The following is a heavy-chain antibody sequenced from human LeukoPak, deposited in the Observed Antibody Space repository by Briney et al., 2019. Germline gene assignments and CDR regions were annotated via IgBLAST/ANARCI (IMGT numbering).Heavy chain of an antibody. CDR3: ARGRGVVVPAAMRFDY. CDR2: INAGNGNT. Sequence: ASVKVSCKASGYTFTSYGINWVRQAPGQGLEWMGWINAGNGNTKYSQKFQGRVTITRDTSASTAYMELSSLRSEDTAVYYCARGRGVVVPAAMRFDYWGQGTLVTVSS. V-gene: IGHV1-3*01. CDR1: GYTFTSYG. J-gene: IGHJ4*02. D-gene: IGHD2-2*01.